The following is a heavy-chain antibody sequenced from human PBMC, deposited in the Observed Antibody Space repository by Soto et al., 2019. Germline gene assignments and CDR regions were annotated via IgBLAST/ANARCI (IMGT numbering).Heavy chain of an antibody. Sequence: PGGSLRLSCAASGFTFSSYAMSWVRQAPGKGLEWVSAISGSGGSTYYADSVKGRFTISRDNSKNTLYLQMNSLRAEDTAVYYCAKDRSDYYYDSSGYYYVSFRAFICWGQGTLVTVSS. V-gene: IGHV3-23*01. D-gene: IGHD3-22*01. J-gene: IGHJ4*02. CDR3: AKDRSDYYYDSSGYYYVSFRAFIC. CDR1: GFTFSSYA. CDR2: ISGSGGST.